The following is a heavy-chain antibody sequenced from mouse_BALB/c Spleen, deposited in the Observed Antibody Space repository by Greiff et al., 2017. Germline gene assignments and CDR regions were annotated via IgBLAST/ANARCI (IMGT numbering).Heavy chain of an antibody. J-gene: IGHJ4*01. CDR3: APSYYYGSWYAMDY. V-gene: IGHV14-1*02. Sequence: VQLQQSGAELVRPGALVKLSCKASGFNIKDYYMHWVKQRPEQGLEWIGWIDPENGNTIYDPKFQGKARITADTSSNTAYLQLSSLTSEDTAVYYCAPSYYYGSWYAMDYWGQGTSVTVSS. D-gene: IGHD1-1*01. CDR2: IDPENGNT. CDR1: GFNIKDYY.